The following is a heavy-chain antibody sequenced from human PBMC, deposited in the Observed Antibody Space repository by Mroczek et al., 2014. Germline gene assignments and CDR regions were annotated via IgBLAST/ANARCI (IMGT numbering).Heavy chain of an antibody. Sequence: QVQLQESGPGLVKPSQTLSLTCTVSGGSISSGSYYWSWIRQPAGKGLEWIGRIYTSGSTNYNPSLKSRVTISVDTSKNQFSLKLSSVTAADTAVYYCARGVPMPNPIGQKYYYYGMDVWGQGTTVTVSS. J-gene: IGHJ6*02. CDR1: GGSISSGSYY. D-gene: IGHD2-2*01. CDR3: ARGVPMPNPIGQKYYYYGMDV. V-gene: IGHV4-61*02. CDR2: IYTSGST.